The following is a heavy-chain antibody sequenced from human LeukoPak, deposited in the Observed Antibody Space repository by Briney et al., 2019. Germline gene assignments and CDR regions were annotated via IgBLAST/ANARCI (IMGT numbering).Heavy chain of an antibody. CDR2: IYYSGST. V-gene: IGHV4-59*01. D-gene: IGHD6-13*01. CDR3: ARDRRPAGYSSSWYDY. Sequence: SETLSLTCTVSGGSISSYYWSWIRQPPGKGLEWIGYIYYSGSTNYNPSLKSRVTISVDTSKNQFSLKLSSVTAADTAVYYCARDRRPAGYSSSWYDYWGQGTLVTVSS. CDR1: GGSISSYY. J-gene: IGHJ4*02.